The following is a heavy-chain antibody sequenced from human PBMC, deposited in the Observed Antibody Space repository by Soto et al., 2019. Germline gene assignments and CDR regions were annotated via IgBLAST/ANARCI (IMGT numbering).Heavy chain of an antibody. J-gene: IGHJ4*02. V-gene: IGHV4-31*03. D-gene: IGHD6-19*01. CDR1: GGSISSGGYY. CDR2: IYYSGST. Sequence: QVQLQESGPGLVKPSQTLSLTCTVSGGSISSGGYYWSWIRQHPGKGLEWIGYIYYSGSTYYNPSLQSRVTISVDTSKNQFSLKLSSVTAADTAVYYCARDSSGWYYFDYWGQGTLVTVSS. CDR3: ARDSSGWYYFDY.